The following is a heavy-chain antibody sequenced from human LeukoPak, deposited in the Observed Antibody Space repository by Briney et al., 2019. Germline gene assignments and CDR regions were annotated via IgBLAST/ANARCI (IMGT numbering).Heavy chain of an antibody. D-gene: IGHD1-26*01. CDR3: AKHSASYVEALVY. J-gene: IGHJ4*02. CDR2: ISGSGGST. V-gene: IGHV3-23*01. CDR1: GFTFSSYA. Sequence: GGSLRLSCAASGFTFSSYAMSWVRQAPRKGLEWVSAISGSGGSTYYADSVKGRFTISRDNSKNTLYLQMNSLRAEDTAVYYCAKHSASYVEALVYWGQGTLVTVSS.